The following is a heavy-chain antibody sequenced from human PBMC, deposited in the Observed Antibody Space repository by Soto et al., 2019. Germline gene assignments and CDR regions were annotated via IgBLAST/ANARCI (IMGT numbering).Heavy chain of an antibody. CDR2: IRFDGSNI. CDR3: ARDGVGDTVCFGYFDY. CDR1: GVIFNGYG. J-gene: IGHJ4*02. D-gene: IGHD1-26*01. Sequence: QVQLVESGGGVVQPGRSLRLSCVVPGVIFNGYGMHWVRQAPGKGLEWVAVIRFDGSNIDYADSVKGRFTISRDNSKNTLYLQMNSLRAEDTAVYYCARDGVGDTVCFGYFDYWGPGDLVTVSS. V-gene: IGHV3-33*01.